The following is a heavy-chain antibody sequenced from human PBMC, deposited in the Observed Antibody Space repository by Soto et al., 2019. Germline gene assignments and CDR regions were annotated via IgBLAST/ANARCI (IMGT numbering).Heavy chain of an antibody. CDR1: GFTFSSYS. CDR3: ARDLNPRQEMLYALLGY. CDR2: TSGSSSMI. D-gene: IGHD2-8*01. J-gene: IGHJ4*02. V-gene: IGHV3-48*01. Sequence: GGSLRLSCAASGFTFSSYSMNWVRQAPGKGLEWVSYTSGSSSMIYYADSVKGRFTISRDNAKNSLYLQMNSLRAEDTAVYYCARDLNPRQEMLYALLGYWGQGTLVTVSS.